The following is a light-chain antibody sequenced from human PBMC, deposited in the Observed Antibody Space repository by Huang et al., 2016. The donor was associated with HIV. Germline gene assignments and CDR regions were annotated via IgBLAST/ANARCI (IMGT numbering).Light chain of an antibody. V-gene: IGKV2-28*01. J-gene: IGKJ3*01. CDR1: QGLLHSNGYNY. Sequence: DIVMTQSPLSLPVTPGEPASISCRSSQGLLHSNGYNYLHWYLQKPGQSPHLLIDLGSNRASGVHDRFSGSGSGTNFTLKISRVEAEDVGVYYCMQALQTPFTFGPGTKVDIK. CDR3: MQALQTPFT. CDR2: LGS.